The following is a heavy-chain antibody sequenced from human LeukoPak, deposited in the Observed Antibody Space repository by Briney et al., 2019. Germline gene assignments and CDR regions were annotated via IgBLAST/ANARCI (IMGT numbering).Heavy chain of an antibody. CDR2: ISATGGST. CDR3: ARDIYSSGWFDY. CDR1: GFTFSSYG. V-gene: IGHV3-23*01. D-gene: IGHD6-19*01. Sequence: GGSLRLSCAASGFTFSSYGITWVRQAPGKGLEWVSTISATGGSTYYADSVKGRFTISRDNSKNTLYLQMNSLRAEDTAVYYCARDIYSSGWFDYWGQGTLVTVSS. J-gene: IGHJ4*02.